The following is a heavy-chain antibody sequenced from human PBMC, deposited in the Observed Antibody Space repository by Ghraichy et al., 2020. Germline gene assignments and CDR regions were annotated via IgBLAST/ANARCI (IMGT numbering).Heavy chain of an antibody. CDR1: GGSFSDYD. Sequence: SETLSLTCAVYGGSFSDYDWTWIRQRPGKGLEWNGEINDSGSIDYNASLKSRVPISLDTSKNQFSLKLSFVTAADTAVYFCARVVISNNWTPFHWFDPWGQGTLVIVSS. D-gene: IGHD1-1*01. V-gene: IGHV4-34*01. J-gene: IGHJ5*02. CDR3: ARVVISNNWTPFHWFDP. CDR2: INDSGSI.